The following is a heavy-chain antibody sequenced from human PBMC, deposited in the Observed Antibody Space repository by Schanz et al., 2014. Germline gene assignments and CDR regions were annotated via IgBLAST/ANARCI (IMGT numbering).Heavy chain of an antibody. CDR3: ARPRFDYGEVDY. CDR2: ISHSGGSK. J-gene: IGHJ4*02. CDR1: GFTFSSYG. V-gene: IGHV3-21*06. Sequence: VQLVESGGGVVQFGRSLRLSCVASGFTFSSYGMHWVRQAPGKGLEWVSSISHSGGSKYYADSVKGRFTISRDNAKNSMYLHMKSLRGEDTAVYYCARPRFDYGEVDYWGQGTLVTVSS. D-gene: IGHD4-17*01.